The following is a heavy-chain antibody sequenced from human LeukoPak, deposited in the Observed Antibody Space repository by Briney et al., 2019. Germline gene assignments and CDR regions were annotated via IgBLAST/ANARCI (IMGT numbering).Heavy chain of an antibody. CDR2: ISENGGTT. J-gene: IGHJ4*02. Sequence: GGSLSLSCAASGFTFSTYVMSWVRQAPGKGLEWVSCISENGGTTYYADSVRGRFIIFRDNSKNTLYLQMNSLRAEDTAVYYCAKDYAMIEVVTLFDNWGQGTLVTVSS. D-gene: IGHD3-22*01. CDR3: AKDYAMIEVVTLFDN. CDR1: GFTFSTYV. V-gene: IGHV3-23*01.